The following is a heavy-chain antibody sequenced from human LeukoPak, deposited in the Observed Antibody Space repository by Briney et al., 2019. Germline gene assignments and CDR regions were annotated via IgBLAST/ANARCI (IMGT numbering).Heavy chain of an antibody. CDR3: ALSNEAFDSAGYFDY. CDR1: GYTFTNYW. J-gene: IGHJ4*02. Sequence: ESLKISCKGSGYTFTNYWVGWVRQMPGKGLEWMGTIYPNNSDSRYNPSFRGQVTISVDRSITTAYLLWKSLKASDTAIYYCALSNEAFDSAGYFDYWGQGTLVTVSS. D-gene: IGHD3-22*01. CDR2: IYPNNSDS. V-gene: IGHV5-51*01.